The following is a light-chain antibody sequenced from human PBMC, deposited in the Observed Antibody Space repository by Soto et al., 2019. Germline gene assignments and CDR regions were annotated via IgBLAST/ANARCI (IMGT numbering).Light chain of an antibody. CDR1: SSDVGCYSY. CDR2: EVS. Sequence: QSVLTQPASVSGSPGQSITISCTGTSSDVGCYSYVSWYQQHPGKTPKLMIYEVSNRPSGVSHRFSGSKSGNTASLTISGLQTEDEADYYCSSFSSITREVFGGGTKLTVL. V-gene: IGLV2-14*01. CDR3: SSFSSITREV. J-gene: IGLJ2*01.